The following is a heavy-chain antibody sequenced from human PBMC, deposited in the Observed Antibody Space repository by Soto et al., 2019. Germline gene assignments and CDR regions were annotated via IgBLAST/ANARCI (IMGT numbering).Heavy chain of an antibody. J-gene: IGHJ5*02. V-gene: IGHV4-4*02. CDR1: GGTVASSHW. Sequence: PSETLSLTCGVSGGTVASSHWWSWVRQSPGRGLEWIGNVYHTGDTNFNPSLQSRVTFSVDKPNNQFSLRLTSVTAADTAVYFCAREIVTAGGNNYFDPWGPGTLVTVSP. CDR3: AREIVTAGGNNYFDP. D-gene: IGHD2-21*02. CDR2: VYHTGDT.